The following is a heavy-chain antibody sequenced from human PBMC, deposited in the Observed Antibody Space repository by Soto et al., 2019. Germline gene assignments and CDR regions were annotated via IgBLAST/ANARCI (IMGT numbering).Heavy chain of an antibody. V-gene: IGHV1-2*02. D-gene: IGHD1-1*01. J-gene: IGHJ3*02. CDR1: GYTFTGYY. CDR2: INPNSGGT. CDR3: AREDTTGMVGVGAFDI. Sequence: ASVKVSCKASGYTFTGYYMHWVRQAPGQGLEWMGWINPNSGGTNYAQKFQGRVTMTRDTSISTAYMELSRLRSDDTAVYYCAREDTTGMVGVGAFDIWGQGTIVTVSS.